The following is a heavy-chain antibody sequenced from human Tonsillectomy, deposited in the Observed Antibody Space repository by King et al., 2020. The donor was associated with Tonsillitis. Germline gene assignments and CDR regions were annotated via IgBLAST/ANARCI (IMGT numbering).Heavy chain of an antibody. CDR1: GFTFSSYW. CDR3: ASSIGAFEL. CDR2: IKSDGSST. Sequence: VQLVESGGDLVQPGGSLRLSCEASGFTFSSYWMHWVRQVPGKGLVWVSRIKSDGSSTTYADSVKGRFTISRDNAKNTLYLQMNSLRSEDTAVYYCASSIGAFELWGQGTMVTVSS. J-gene: IGHJ3*01. D-gene: IGHD3-16*01. V-gene: IGHV3-74*01.